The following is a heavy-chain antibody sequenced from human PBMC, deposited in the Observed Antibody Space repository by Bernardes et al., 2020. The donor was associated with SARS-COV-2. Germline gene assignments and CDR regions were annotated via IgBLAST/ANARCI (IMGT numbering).Heavy chain of an antibody. D-gene: IGHD4-17*01. CDR1: GDSISSGGYY. V-gene: IGHV4-31*03. Sequence: SESLSLTCSVSGDSISSGGYYWSWLPQHPGKGLEWIGYVYVSGNTFYNPSLNSRVTISVDTSRNQFSLRLTSLTAADTALYHCARSYGGNRYFDYWGQGTMVTVSS. J-gene: IGHJ4*02. CDR3: ARSYGGNRYFDY. CDR2: VYVSGNT.